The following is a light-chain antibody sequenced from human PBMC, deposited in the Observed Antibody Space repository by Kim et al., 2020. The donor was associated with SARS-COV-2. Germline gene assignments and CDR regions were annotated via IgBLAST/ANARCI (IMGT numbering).Light chain of an antibody. J-gene: IGKJ4*01. CDR1: QSVTNNY. V-gene: IGKV3D-20*02. Sequence: LSPGERAHLSCRASQSVTNNYLVWYQKKPGQAPRLLIDDASRRATGIPDRFRGSGSGTEFTLTISRLEPEDFAVYYCQQCSTSPLTFGGGTKLEI. CDR2: DAS. CDR3: QQCSTSPLT.